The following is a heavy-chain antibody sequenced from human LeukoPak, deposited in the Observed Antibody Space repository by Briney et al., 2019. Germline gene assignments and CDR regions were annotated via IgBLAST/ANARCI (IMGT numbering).Heavy chain of an antibody. D-gene: IGHD3-3*01. Sequence: SETLSLTCAVYGGSFSGYYWSCIPQPPGKGLECIGEINHSGSTNYNPSLKSRVTISVDTSKNQFSLKLNSVTAADTAVYYCARGWGYDFWSGYSSWVYWGQGTLVTVSS. V-gene: IGHV4-34*01. CDR1: GGSFSGYY. CDR3: ARGWGYDFWSGYSSWVY. J-gene: IGHJ4*02. CDR2: INHSGST.